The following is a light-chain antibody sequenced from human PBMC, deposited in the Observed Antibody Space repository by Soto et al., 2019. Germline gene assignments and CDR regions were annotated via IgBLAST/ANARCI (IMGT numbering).Light chain of an antibody. CDR2: GAS. V-gene: IGKV3D-15*01. CDR1: QSVNIY. J-gene: IGKJ1*01. Sequence: EIVMTQSPATLSVSPGERSTLSFSSSQSVNIYLAWYQQKPGQAPRLLIFGASYRATGIPARFSGSGSGTEFNLTISSLQSEDFAVYFCQQYHIWPSWTFGQGTKVDI. CDR3: QQYHIWPSWT.